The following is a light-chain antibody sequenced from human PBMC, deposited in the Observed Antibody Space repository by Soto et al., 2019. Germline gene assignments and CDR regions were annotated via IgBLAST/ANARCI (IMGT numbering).Light chain of an antibody. CDR2: GAS. V-gene: IGKV3-20*01. CDR3: PQYVRSVT. J-gene: IGKJ1*01. CDR1: QSVDSSF. Sequence: DIVLTQSPGSLSLSPGERATLSCRASQSVDSSFFAGYKQKPGQAPMLLISGASKRATGTPDMFSGSVSGTDFTLTITRLELEGFAVYYCPQYVRSVTFGHGTKVEI.